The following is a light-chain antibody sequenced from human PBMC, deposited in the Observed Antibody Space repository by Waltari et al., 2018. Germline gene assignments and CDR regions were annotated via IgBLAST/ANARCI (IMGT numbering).Light chain of an antibody. CDR2: KDT. CDR1: TLPNQY. V-gene: IGLV3-25*03. J-gene: IGLJ3*02. CDR3: QSADSITTFEV. Sequence: SFELTQPPSVSVSPGQTASITCSGETLPNQYTYWYQQKAGQAPVLVIFKDTERPSGIPGRFSGSRSGTVVTLTITGVRTEDEADYYCQSADSITTFEVFGGGTKLTVL.